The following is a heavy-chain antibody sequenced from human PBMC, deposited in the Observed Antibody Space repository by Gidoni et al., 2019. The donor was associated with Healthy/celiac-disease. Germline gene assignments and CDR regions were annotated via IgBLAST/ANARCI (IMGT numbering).Heavy chain of an antibody. CDR2: IYWDDDT. J-gene: IGHJ6*02. V-gene: IGHV2-5*02. D-gene: IGHD2-2*01. CDR3: ARKYCSSTSCPDYYYYYGMDV. CDR1: GFSLSTSGVG. Sequence: QITLKESGPTLVKPTQTLTLTCTFSGFSLSTSGVGVGWIRQPPGKALEWLALIYWDDDTRYSPSLKSRLTITKDTSKNQVVLTMTNMDPVDTATYYCARKYCSSTSCPDYYYYYGMDVWAQGTTVTVSS.